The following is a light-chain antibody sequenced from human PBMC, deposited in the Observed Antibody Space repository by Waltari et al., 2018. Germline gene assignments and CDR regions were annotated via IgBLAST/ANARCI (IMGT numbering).Light chain of an antibody. CDR2: YDT. Sequence: YVLTPPPSVSVAPGKTATLTCGGDNIETKSVNWYQQKPGQAPVLVLFYDTDRPSGIPDLFSGSNSGNTATLTISWVEAGDEADYHCQVWDDTTNSGVFGGGTRLTVL. CDR1: NIETKS. V-gene: IGLV3-21*04. J-gene: IGLJ3*02. CDR3: QVWDDTTNSGV.